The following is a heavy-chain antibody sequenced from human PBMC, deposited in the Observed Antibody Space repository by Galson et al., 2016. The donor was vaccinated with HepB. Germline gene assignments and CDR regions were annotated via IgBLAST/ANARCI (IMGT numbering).Heavy chain of an antibody. CDR1: GGSISSGNW. CDR3: ARLYSRYYGLDV. V-gene: IGHV4-4*02. CDR2: INDGGRT. Sequence: SETLSLTCTVSGGSISSGNWWSWVRQPPGKGLEWIGEINDGGRTTYNPALKSRVTISVDTSKNQFSLKLRSVTAADTALYYCARLYSRYYGLDVWGKGTTVIVSS. D-gene: IGHD6-13*01. J-gene: IGHJ6*04.